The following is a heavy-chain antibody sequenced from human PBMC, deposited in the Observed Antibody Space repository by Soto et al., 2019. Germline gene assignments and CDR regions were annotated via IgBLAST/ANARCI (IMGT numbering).Heavy chain of an antibody. D-gene: IGHD2-15*01. V-gene: IGHV1-69*02. CDR3: AFGYCSGGSCYYFDY. CDR2: IIPILGIA. CDR1: GGTFSSYT. J-gene: IGHJ4*02. Sequence: GASVKVSCKASGGTFSSYTISWVRQAPGQGLEWMGRIIPILGIANYAQKFQGRVTITADKSTSTAYMELSSLRSEDTAVYYCAFGYCSGGSCYYFDYWGQGTLVTVSS.